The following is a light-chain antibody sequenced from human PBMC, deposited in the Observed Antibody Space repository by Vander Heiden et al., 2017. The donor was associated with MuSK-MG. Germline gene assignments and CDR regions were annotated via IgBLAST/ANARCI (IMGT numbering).Light chain of an antibody. CDR3: QQSDSTPIA. CDR1: QSISSY. V-gene: IGKV1-39*01. CDR2: AAS. J-gene: IGKJ5*01. Sequence: DIQMTQSPSSLSASVGDRVTITCRASQSISSYLNWYQQKPGKAPKLLIYAASSLQSGVPSRFSGRGSGTDFTLTIIRLQPADFATYYCQQSDSTPIAFGQGTLLEIK.